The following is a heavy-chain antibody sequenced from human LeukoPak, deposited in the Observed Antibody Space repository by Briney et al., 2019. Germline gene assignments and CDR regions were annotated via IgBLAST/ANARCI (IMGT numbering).Heavy chain of an antibody. CDR1: GLSFSSYT. CDR3: ARENRQRGYSGYALDY. D-gene: IGHD5-12*01. Sequence: GGSLRLSCAPSGLSFSSYTIHWVRQAPGKGLEWVSVIYSGGSTYYADSVKGRFTISRDNSKNTLYLQMNSLRAEDTAVYYCARENRQRGYSGYALDYWGQGTLVTVSS. J-gene: IGHJ4*02. CDR2: IYSGGST. V-gene: IGHV3-53*01.